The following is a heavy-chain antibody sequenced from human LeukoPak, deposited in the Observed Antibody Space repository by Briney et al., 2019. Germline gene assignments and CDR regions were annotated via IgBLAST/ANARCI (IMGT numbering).Heavy chain of an antibody. CDR1: GGSISSDDYY. CDR3: ARARSTMIVGRAYAFDI. CDR2: IYYSGST. D-gene: IGHD3-22*01. Sequence: SETLSLTCTVSGGSISSDDYYWSWIRQPPGKGLEWIGYIYYSGSTYYNPSLKSRVTISVDRSKNQFSLKLSSVTAADTAVYYCARARSTMIVGRAYAFDIWGQGTMVTVSS. J-gene: IGHJ3*02. V-gene: IGHV4-30-4*01.